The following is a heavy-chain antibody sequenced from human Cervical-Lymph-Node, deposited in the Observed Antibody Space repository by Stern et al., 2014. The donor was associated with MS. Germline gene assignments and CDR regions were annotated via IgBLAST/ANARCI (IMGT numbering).Heavy chain of an antibody. Sequence: VQLVESGGGVVQPGRSLRLSCAASGFVFRRYALHWVRPAPGKGLEWVAIISYDGRDKYYTDSVKGRFTVSRDNSNNTVDLEMNSLRLEDTAVYYCAKGGSGSYLDWGQGSLVTVSS. V-gene: IGHV3-30*04. CDR1: GFVFRRYA. CDR3: AKGGSGSYLD. D-gene: IGHD1-26*01. CDR2: ISYDGRDK. J-gene: IGHJ4*02.